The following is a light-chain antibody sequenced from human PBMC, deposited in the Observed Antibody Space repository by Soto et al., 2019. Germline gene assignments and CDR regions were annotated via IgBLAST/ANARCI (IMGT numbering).Light chain of an antibody. CDR2: DAS. CDR1: QSVSSY. CDR3: QQRSNWPLT. V-gene: IGKV3-11*01. J-gene: IGKJ4*01. Sequence: GLTQSPATLSLSPGERATLSCRASQSVSSYLAWYQQKPGQAPRLLIYDASNRATGIPARFSGSGSGTDFTLTISSLEPEDFAVYYCQQRSNWPLTFGGGTKVDIK.